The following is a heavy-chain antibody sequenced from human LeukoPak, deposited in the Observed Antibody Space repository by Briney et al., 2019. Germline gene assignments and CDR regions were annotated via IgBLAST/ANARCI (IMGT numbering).Heavy chain of an antibody. Sequence: GVSLTLSCSGSGFTFSGFSMLWARQSPGKGLEYCSASNGNGDNTYYAGSVKGRFSLSRDNSKNTLYLQMGKLRGEDIALYFCARIGMENFYDLWGQGTLVTVSA. V-gene: IGHV3-64*02. J-gene: IGHJ5*02. D-gene: IGHD1-7*01. CDR2: SNGNGDNT. CDR1: GFTFSGFS. CDR3: ARIGMENFYDL.